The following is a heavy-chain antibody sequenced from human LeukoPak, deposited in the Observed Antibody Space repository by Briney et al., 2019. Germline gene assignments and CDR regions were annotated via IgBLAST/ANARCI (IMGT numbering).Heavy chain of an antibody. Sequence: PSETLSLTCTVSGGSISSYYWSWIRQPPGKGLEWIGYIYYSGSTNYNPSLKSRVTISVDTSKNQFSLKLSSVTAADTAVYYCARVLRDPIVVAFDPWGQGTLVTVSS. V-gene: IGHV4-59*01. CDR3: ARVLRDPIVVAFDP. D-gene: IGHD3-22*01. CDR2: IYYSGST. J-gene: IGHJ5*02. CDR1: GGSISSYY.